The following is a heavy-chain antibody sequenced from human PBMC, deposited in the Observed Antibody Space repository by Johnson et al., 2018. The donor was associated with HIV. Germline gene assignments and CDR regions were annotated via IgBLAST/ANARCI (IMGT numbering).Heavy chain of an antibody. J-gene: IGHJ3*02. D-gene: IGHD5-12*01. V-gene: IGHV3-30*02. CDR1: GFTFDDYA. CDR3: AKDLQSGATTHAFDI. Sequence: QVQLVESGGGLVQPGRSLRLSCAASGFTFDDYAMHWVRQAPGKGLEWVAFIRYDGSNKYYADSVKGRFTISRDNSKNTLYLQMNSLRAGATAVYYCAKDLQSGATTHAFDIWGQGTMVTVAS. CDR2: IRYDGSNK.